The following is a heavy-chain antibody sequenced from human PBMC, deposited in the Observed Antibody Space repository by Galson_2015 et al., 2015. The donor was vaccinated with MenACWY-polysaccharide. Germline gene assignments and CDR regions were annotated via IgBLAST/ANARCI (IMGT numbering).Heavy chain of an antibody. CDR2: ISWNSGSI. D-gene: IGHD3-16*01. CDR3: AKGKMTLTDAFDI. CDR1: GFPFADYA. V-gene: IGHV3-9*01. J-gene: IGHJ3*02. Sequence: LRLSCAASGFPFADYALPWVRQAPGQGLEWVSGISWNSGSIGYADSVKGRFTISRDNAKNSLYLQMNSLRAEDTALYYCAKGKMTLTDAFDIWGQGTMVTVSS.